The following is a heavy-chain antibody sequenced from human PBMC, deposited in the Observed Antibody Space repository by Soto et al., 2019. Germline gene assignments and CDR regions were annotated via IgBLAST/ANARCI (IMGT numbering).Heavy chain of an antibody. V-gene: IGHV1-46*01. D-gene: IGHD1-1*01. CDR2: INPSGGST. CDR3: ARGYIVPSMNPVYYYYGMDV. J-gene: IGHJ6*02. Sequence: QVQLVQSGAEVKKPGASVKVSCKASGYTFTSYYMHWVRQAPGQGLEWMGIINPSGGSTSYAQKFQGRVTMTRDTSTSTVYMELSSLRSEDTAVYYCARGYIVPSMNPVYYYYGMDVWGQGTTVTVSS. CDR1: GYTFTSYY.